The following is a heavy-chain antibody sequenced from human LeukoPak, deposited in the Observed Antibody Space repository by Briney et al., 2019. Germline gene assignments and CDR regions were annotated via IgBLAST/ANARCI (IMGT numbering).Heavy chain of an antibody. Sequence: SETLSLTCTVSGGSMSSSIYYWGWIRQPPGKGLEWIGSIYYNGSTYYKPSLKSRVTISVDTSKKQFSLKLSSVTAADSAVYYCAREGSGSLYYYGMDVWGQGTTVTVSS. CDR1: GGSMSSSIYY. CDR2: IYYNGST. D-gene: IGHD3-10*01. V-gene: IGHV4-39*02. J-gene: IGHJ6*02. CDR3: AREGSGSLYYYGMDV.